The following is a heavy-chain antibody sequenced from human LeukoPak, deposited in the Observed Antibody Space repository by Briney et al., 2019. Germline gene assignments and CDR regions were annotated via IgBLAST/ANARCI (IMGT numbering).Heavy chain of an antibody. J-gene: IGHJ4*02. CDR1: GFTFDDYA. CDR2: ISWNSGSI. CDR3: ARVLFGGVIANFDY. V-gene: IGHV3-9*01. Sequence: SLRLSCAASGFTFDDYAMHWVRQAPGKGLEWVSGISWNSGSIGYADSVKGRFTISRDNAKNSLYLQMNSLRAEDTAVYYCARVLFGGVIANFDYWGQGTLVTASS. D-gene: IGHD3-16*02.